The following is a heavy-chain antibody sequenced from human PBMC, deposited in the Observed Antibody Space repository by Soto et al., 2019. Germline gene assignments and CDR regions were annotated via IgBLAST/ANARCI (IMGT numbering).Heavy chain of an antibody. J-gene: IGHJ4*02. CDR3: AKDLIAAAGGYIDY. Sequence: PGGSLRLSCAASGFTFSSYAMSWVRQAPGKGLEWVSAISGSGGSTYYADSVKGRFTISRDNSKNTLYLQMNSLRAEDTAVYYCAKDLIAAAGGYIDYWGQGTLVTVPQ. D-gene: IGHD6-13*01. CDR2: ISGSGGST. CDR1: GFTFSSYA. V-gene: IGHV3-23*01.